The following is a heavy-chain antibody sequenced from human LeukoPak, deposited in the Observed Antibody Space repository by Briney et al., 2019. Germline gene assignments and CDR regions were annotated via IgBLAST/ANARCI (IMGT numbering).Heavy chain of an antibody. CDR1: GGSISSSSYY. V-gene: IGHV4-39*01. J-gene: IGHJ6*02. D-gene: IGHD4-17*01. Sequence: SETLSLTCTVSGGSISSSSYYWGWLRHPPGKGLEWLGSIYYSGSTYYNPSLKSRVTISVDTSKNQFSLKLSSVTAADTAVYYCARLGNTVTSLNYYYYYGMDVWGQGTTVTVSS. CDR2: IYYSGST. CDR3: ARLGNTVTSLNYYYYYGMDV.